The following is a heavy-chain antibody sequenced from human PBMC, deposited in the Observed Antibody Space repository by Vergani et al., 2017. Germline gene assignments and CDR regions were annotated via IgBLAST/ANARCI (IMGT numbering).Heavy chain of an antibody. V-gene: IGHV4-30-2*01. D-gene: IGHD3/OR15-3a*01. CDR2: VYYSGTT. CDR1: GDAISRDTYS. CDR3: ARGQTGYSRDWSTYFFYMDV. Sequence: QLQLQESDSRLVNPSQTLSLTCTLSGDAISRDTYSWNWVRQPPGKPLEWIGSVYYSGTTYYNPSLGGRVTMSIDKSKNHFSLTLTSVIAADSAFYFCARGQTGYSRDWSTYFFYMDVWGKGTTVTVSS. J-gene: IGHJ6*03.